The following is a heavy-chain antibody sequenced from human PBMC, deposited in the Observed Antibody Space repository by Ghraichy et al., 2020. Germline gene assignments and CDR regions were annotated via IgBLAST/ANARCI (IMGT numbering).Heavy chain of an antibody. CDR3: AISRRVRGVIDY. Sequence: LETLSLTCAVYGGSFSGYYWSWIRQPPGKGLEWIGEINHSGSTNYNPSLKSRVTISVDTSKNQFSLKLSSVTAADTAVYYCAISRRVRGVIDYWGQGTLVTVSS. D-gene: IGHD3-10*01. V-gene: IGHV4-34*01. CDR1: GGSFSGYY. J-gene: IGHJ4*02. CDR2: INHSGST.